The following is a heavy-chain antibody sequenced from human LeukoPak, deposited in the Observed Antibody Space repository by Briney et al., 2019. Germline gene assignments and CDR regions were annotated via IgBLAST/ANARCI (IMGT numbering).Heavy chain of an antibody. CDR2: IYHSGST. J-gene: IGHJ4*02. Sequence: SETLSLICAVYGGSFSGYYWSWIRQPPGKGLEWIGEIYHSGSTNYNPSLKSRVTISVDTSKNQFSLKLSSVTAADTAVYYCARQAGNARRSAGIGYCSGGSCSDDYFDYWGQGTLVTVSS. CDR1: GGSFSGYY. V-gene: IGHV4-34*01. D-gene: IGHD2-15*01. CDR3: ARQAGNARRSAGIGYCSGGSCSDDYFDY.